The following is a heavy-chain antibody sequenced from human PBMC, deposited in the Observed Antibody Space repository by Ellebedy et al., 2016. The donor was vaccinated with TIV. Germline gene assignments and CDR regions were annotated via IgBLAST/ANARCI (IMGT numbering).Heavy chain of an antibody. CDR2: IYYSGST. CDR1: GGSISSSSYY. D-gene: IGHD4-17*01. J-gene: IGHJ4*02. Sequence: MPSETLSLTCTVSGGSISSSSYYLGWFRQPPGKGLEWIGSIYYSGSTYYNPSLKSRVTISVDTSKNQFSLKLSSVTAADTAGYYCARGRTETVDFDYWGQGTLVTVSS. CDR3: ARGRTETVDFDY. V-gene: IGHV4-39*07.